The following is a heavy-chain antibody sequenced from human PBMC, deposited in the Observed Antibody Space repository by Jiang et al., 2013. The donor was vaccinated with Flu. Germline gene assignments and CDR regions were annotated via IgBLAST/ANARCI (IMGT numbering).Heavy chain of an antibody. J-gene: IGHJ5*02. V-gene: IGHV1-2*04. CDR2: INPNSGGT. CDR3: AREITAMGTGWFDP. CDR1: GYTFTGYY. D-gene: IGHD5-18*01. Sequence: GYTFTGYYMHWVRQAPGQGLEWMGWINPNSGGTNYAQKFQGWVTMTRDTSISTAYMELSRLRSDDTAVYYCAREITAMGTGWFDPWGQGTLVTVSS.